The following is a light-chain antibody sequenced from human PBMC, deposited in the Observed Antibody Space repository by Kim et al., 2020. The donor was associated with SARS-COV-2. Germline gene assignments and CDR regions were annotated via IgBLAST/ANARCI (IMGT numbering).Light chain of an antibody. CDR2: GAS. J-gene: IGKJ1*01. Sequence: EIVMTQSPATLSVSPGERATLSCRASQSVSSNLAWYQQKPGQAPRLLIYGASTRATGIPARFSGSGSGTEFTLTISSLQSEDFAVYYCQHSNNWPPGRTFGQGTKLEI. CDR1: QSVSSN. CDR3: QHSNNWPPGRT. V-gene: IGKV3-15*01.